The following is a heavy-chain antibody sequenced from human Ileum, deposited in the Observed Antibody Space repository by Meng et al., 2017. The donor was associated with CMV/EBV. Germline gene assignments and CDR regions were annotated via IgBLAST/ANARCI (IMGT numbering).Heavy chain of an antibody. Sequence: SGFTFSDYCMSWIRQAPGKGLEWVSYINSGGSVIYYADSVKGRFTISRDNAKNSLYLQLNSLRAEDTAVYYCTRDPLSPYQLLYADYWGQGTLVTVSS. CDR1: GFTFSDYC. J-gene: IGHJ4*02. D-gene: IGHD2-2*01. CDR3: TRDPLSPYQLLYADY. CDR2: INSGGSVI. V-gene: IGHV3-11*04.